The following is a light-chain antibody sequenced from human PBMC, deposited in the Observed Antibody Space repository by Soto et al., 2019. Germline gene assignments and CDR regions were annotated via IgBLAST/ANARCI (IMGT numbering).Light chain of an antibody. V-gene: IGLV2-8*01. CDR3: KSYAGSNTYV. CDR2: EVV. Sequence: QSALTQHPSASGSPGQSVTISCTGTKNDIGVYDFVSWYQHHPGKAPRLIIYEVVQRPSGVPDRFSGSKSGNTASLTVSGLQAADEVDYFCKSYAGSNTYVFGSGTKVTVL. J-gene: IGLJ1*01. CDR1: KNDIGVYDF.